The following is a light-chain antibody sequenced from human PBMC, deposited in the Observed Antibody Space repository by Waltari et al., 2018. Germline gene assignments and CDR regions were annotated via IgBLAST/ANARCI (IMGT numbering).Light chain of an antibody. CDR1: QSVSSNY. CDR3: QQYGSSPLT. Sequence: EIVLKQSPGTLSLSPGERATLSCRASQSVSSNYLSWYQQKPGQAPRLLIYGASSRATGIPDRFSGSGSGTDFTLTISRLEPEDFAVYYCQQYGSSPLTFGQGTKLEIK. CDR2: GAS. J-gene: IGKJ2*01. V-gene: IGKV3-20*01.